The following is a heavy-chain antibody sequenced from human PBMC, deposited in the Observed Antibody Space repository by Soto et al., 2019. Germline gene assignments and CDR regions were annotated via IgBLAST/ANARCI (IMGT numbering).Heavy chain of an antibody. V-gene: IGHV3-30*18. J-gene: IGHJ6*02. CDR2: ISYDGSNK. D-gene: IGHD1-26*01. Sequence: QVQLVESGGGVVQPGRSLRLSCAASGFTFSSYGMHWVRQAPGKGLEWVAVISYDGSNKYYADSVKGRFTISRDNSKNTLYLQMNSLRAEDTAVYYCAKVAGGSRYYYYYGMDVWGQGTTVTVSS. CDR1: GFTFSSYG. CDR3: AKVAGGSRYYYYYGMDV.